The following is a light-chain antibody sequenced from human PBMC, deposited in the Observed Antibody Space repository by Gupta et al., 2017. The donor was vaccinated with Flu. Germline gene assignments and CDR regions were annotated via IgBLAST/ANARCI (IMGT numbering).Light chain of an antibody. CDR2: EVS. CDR3: GSYAVGNQYL. J-gene: IGLJ2*01. CDR1: SSDVGGFNS. V-gene: IGLV2-8*01. Sequence: QSALTPPPSASGSPEQSVTISCTGTSSDVGGFNSVSWYQHHPGKAPKLIIYEVSNRPSGVPDRFSGSKSGNTASLTVSGLQAEDEADYYCGSYAVGNQYLFGGGTKVTVL.